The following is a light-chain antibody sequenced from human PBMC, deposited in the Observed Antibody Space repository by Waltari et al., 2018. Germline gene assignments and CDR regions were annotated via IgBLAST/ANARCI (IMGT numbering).Light chain of an antibody. J-gene: IGLJ2*01. V-gene: IGLV1-51*01. Sequence: QSVLTQPPSVSAAPGQQVTISCSGTTSNIGENYVSWYQRLPGKDPRRLIFSNSERPSGIPDRFYGSKSDTSATLGITGLQTGDEADYYCATWDRILSAVIIGGGTKLTVL. CDR3: ATWDRILSAVI. CDR2: SNS. CDR1: TSNIGENY.